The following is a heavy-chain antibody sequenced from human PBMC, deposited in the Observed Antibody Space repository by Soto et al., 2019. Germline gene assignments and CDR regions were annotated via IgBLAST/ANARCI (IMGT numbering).Heavy chain of an antibody. V-gene: IGHV3-30*16. D-gene: IGHD3-9*01. CDR1: EFGFSSYS. CDR3: ARTFDTIKYYFDY. J-gene: IGHJ4*02. CDR2: ISFDGNII. Sequence: GGSLRLSCAASEFGFSSYSMHWIRQAPGKGLEWVAVISFDGNIIQYADSVKGRFIISRDNSKNTLYLQMNSLRGEDTAVYYCARTFDTIKYYFDYWGQGTLVTVSS.